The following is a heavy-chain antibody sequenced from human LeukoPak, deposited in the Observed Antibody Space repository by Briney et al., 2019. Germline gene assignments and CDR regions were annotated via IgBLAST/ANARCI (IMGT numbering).Heavy chain of an antibody. V-gene: IGHV3-53*01. J-gene: IGHJ4*02. D-gene: IGHD3-16*02. CDR2: IYSGGST. CDR3: AKDSYYDYVWGSYRYTNQFDY. CDR1: GFTVSSNY. Sequence: GGSLRLSCAASGFTVSSNYMSWVRQAPGKGLEWVSVIYSGGSTYYADSVKGRFTISRDNSKNTLYLQMNSLRAEDTAVYYCAKDSYYDYVWGSYRYTNQFDYWGQGTLVTVSS.